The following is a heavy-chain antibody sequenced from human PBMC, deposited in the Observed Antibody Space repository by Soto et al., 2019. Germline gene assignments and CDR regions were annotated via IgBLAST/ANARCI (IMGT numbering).Heavy chain of an antibody. CDR2: IVVGSGNT. J-gene: IGHJ6*02. D-gene: IGHD3-9*01. V-gene: IGHV1-58*01. Sequence: SVKVSCKASGFTFTSSAVQWVRQARGQRLEWIGWIVVGSGNTNYAQKFQERVTITRDMSTSTAYMELSSLRSEDTAVYYCAADPNTVLYDTLAPPPYSSQYCGMDVWGQRTTVTVSS. CDR3: AADPNTVLYDTLAPPPYSSQYCGMDV. CDR1: GFTFTSSA.